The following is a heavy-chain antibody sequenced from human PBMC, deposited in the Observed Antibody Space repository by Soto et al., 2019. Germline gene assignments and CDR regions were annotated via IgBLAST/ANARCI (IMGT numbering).Heavy chain of an antibody. D-gene: IGHD1-26*01. Sequence: PGGSLRLSCEASGFTFSGFDMHWVRQPTGKGLEWVSSIGTAGDTYYAVSVKGRFTISRENAKNSLYLQMNSLRAGDTAVYYCARDGSLGGMDVWGQGTTVTVSS. V-gene: IGHV3-13*01. CDR3: ARDGSLGGMDV. J-gene: IGHJ6*02. CDR1: GFTFSGFD. CDR2: IGTAGDT.